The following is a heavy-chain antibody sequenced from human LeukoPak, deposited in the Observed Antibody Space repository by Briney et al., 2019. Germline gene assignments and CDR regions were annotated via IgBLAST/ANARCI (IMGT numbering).Heavy chain of an antibody. Sequence: SETLSLTCTVSGGSISSSDYYWAWIRQPPGKGLEWIGSIYYSGSPYYNPSLKSRVTTSVDTSKNQFSLKLSSVTAADAAVYYCARVGSDYDSSAYTDAFDIWGRGTMVTVSS. D-gene: IGHD3-22*01. V-gene: IGHV4-39*07. CDR2: IYYSGSP. J-gene: IGHJ3*02. CDR3: ARVGSDYDSSAYTDAFDI. CDR1: GGSISSSDYY.